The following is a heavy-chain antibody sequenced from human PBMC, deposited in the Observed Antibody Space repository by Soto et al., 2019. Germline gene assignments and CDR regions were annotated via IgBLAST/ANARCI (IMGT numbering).Heavy chain of an antibody. Sequence: QVQLVESGGGVVQPGRSLRLSCAASGFTFSSYGMHWVRQAPGKGLEWVAVIWYDGSNKYYAYSVKGRFTISRDNSKNTLYLQMNHLRAEDTAVYYCASPTHDYCDYGVMDVWGKGTTVTVSS. CDR2: IWYDGSNK. V-gene: IGHV3-33*01. D-gene: IGHD4-17*01. J-gene: IGHJ6*04. CDR1: GFTFSSYG. CDR3: ASPTHDYCDYGVMDV.